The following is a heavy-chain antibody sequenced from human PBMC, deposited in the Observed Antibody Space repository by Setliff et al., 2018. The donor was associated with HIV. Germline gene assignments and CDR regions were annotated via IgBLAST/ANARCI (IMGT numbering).Heavy chain of an antibody. CDR3: ARGRVRAAAVTGLDWFDF. CDR1: GYTFTGYY. CDR2: INPKTGDT. J-gene: IGHJ5*01. Sequence: ASVKVSCKASGYTFTGYYIHCLRQAPGQGLQWKGRINPKTGDTDYAQNFQGRVTLTTDTSINTAYMELHRLTSDDTAVYFCARGRVRAAAVTGLDWFDFWGQGSLVTVSS. V-gene: IGHV1-2*06. D-gene: IGHD6-13*01.